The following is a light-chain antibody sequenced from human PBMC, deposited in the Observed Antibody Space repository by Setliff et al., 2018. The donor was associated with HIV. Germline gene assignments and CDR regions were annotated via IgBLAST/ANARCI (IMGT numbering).Light chain of an antibody. Sequence: QSVLTQPPSVSAAPGQKVTISCSGGSSNIGKNFVSWYQQFPGAAPKLVIYENNKRPSGIPDRFSGSKSGTSATLDITGLQTGDEADYYCGTWDSGPISAVGVFGSGTKVTVL. CDR1: SSNIGKNF. J-gene: IGLJ1*01. V-gene: IGLV1-51*01. CDR2: ENN. CDR3: GTWDSGPISAVGV.